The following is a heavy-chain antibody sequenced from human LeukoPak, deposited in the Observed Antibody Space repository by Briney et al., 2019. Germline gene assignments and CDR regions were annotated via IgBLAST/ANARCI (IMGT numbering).Heavy chain of an antibody. CDR2: INAGNGNT. CDR3: ARFLGGSYGMDV. CDR1: GYTFTSYS. J-gene: IGHJ6*02. Sequence: ASVKVSCEASGYTFTSYSMHWVRQAPGQRPEWMGWINAGNGNTKFSQKFQGRVTITRDTSASTAYMELSSLRSEDTAVYYCARFLGGSYGMDVWGQGTTVTVSS. V-gene: IGHV1-3*01. D-gene: IGHD1-26*01.